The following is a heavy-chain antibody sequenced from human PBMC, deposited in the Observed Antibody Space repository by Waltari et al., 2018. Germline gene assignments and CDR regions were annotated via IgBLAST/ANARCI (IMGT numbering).Heavy chain of an antibody. CDR1: SGAISSSGYY. D-gene: IGHD3-16*02. CDR3: AKVWKNYLTDY. Sequence: QLQLQESGPGLVKPSETLSLTCTVSSGAISSSGYYWGWIRQPPGKGLEWMGSSYYSGNTYYNPSLKIRVTISVDTSKNQFSLKVTSVTAADTAVYYCAKVWKNYLTDYWGQGTLVTVSS. J-gene: IGHJ4*02. V-gene: IGHV4-39*07. CDR2: SYYSGNT.